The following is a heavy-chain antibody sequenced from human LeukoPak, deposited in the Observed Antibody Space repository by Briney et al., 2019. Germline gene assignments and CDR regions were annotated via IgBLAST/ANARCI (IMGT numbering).Heavy chain of an antibody. D-gene: IGHD6-13*01. J-gene: IGHJ4*02. V-gene: IGHV1-18*01. CDR1: GYTFTSYG. CDR3: ARDPRIAAAALFDY. Sequence: ASEKVSCKASGYTFTSYGISWVRQAPGQGLEWMGWISAYNGNTNYAQKLQGRVTMTTDTSTSTAYVELRSLRSDDTAVYYCARDPRIAAAALFDYWGQGTLVTVSS. CDR2: ISAYNGNT.